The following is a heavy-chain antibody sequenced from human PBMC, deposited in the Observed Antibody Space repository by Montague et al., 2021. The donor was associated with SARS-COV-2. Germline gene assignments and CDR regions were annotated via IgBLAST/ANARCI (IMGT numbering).Heavy chain of an antibody. Sequence: SETLSLTCSVSGDSITNHYWSWTRQPAGKGLEWIGRMHFTGKTNLSPFFSSRLTMSADTSKNQFSLKLTSVTAADTAIYFCARDRFDFSAGRQGTIDFWGQGTLVTVSS. J-gene: IGHJ4*02. CDR3: ARDRFDFSAGRQGTIDF. CDR1: GDSITNHY. D-gene: IGHD1/OR15-1a*01. V-gene: IGHV4-4*07. CDR2: MHFTGKT.